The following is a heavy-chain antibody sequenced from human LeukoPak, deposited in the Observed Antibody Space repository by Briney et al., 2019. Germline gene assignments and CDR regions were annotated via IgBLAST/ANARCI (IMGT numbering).Heavy chain of an antibody. D-gene: IGHD3-10*02. J-gene: IGHJ6*04. CDR1: GFTFTNYW. CDR3: AELGITMIGGV. Sequence: QPGGSLRLSCAASGFTFTNYWMSRVRQAPRKGPELVANIKQDRSEKYYVDSVKARFTISRDNAKNSLYLQMNSLRAEDTGVYYCAELGITMIGGVWGKGTTVTISS. V-gene: IGHV3-7*01. CDR2: IKQDRSEK.